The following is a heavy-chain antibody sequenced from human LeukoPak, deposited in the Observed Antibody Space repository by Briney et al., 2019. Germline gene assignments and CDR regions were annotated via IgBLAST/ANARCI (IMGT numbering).Heavy chain of an antibody. CDR1: GRSFSGYY. D-gene: IGHD4-23*01. CDR2: INHSGST. V-gene: IGHV4-34*01. Sequence: SETLSLTCAVYGRSFSGYYWSWIRQPPGKGLEWIGEINHSGSTNYNPSLKSRVTISVDTSKNQFSLKLSSVTAADTAVYYCARGGVPTVVTRVNWLDPWGQGTLVTVSS. J-gene: IGHJ5*02. CDR3: ARGGVPTVVTRVNWLDP.